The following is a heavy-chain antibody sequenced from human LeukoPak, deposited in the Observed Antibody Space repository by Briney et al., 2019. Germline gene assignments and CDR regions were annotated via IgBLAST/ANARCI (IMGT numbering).Heavy chain of an antibody. CDR2: IWYDGSKA. J-gene: IGHJ3*01. V-gene: IGHV3-33*01. CDR3: ARAPYCNDVGCHPSGAFDF. CDR1: GINFSTHG. Sequence: GGSLRLSCATSGINFSTHGMHWIRQAPGKGLEWVALIWYDGSKAYYTDSVKGRFTVARDNSKDTVYLHMNSLRDDDTAVYFCARAPYCNDVGCHPSGAFDFWGQGTLVTVSS. D-gene: IGHD2/OR15-2a*01.